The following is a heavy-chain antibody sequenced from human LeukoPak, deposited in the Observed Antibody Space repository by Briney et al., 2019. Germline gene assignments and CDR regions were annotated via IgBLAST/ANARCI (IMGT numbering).Heavy chain of an antibody. V-gene: IGHV4-34*01. Sequence: TSETLSLTCAVYGASLNNYYWAWIRQSPVKGLEWIGEIDHVGRSSYNPSLKSRLTISVDTSKNQFSLRLSSVTAADTALYFCARPVYCSVTTCTGPLHIWGQGTMVTVSS. D-gene: IGHD2-15*01. CDR2: IDHVGRS. CDR1: GASLNNYY. J-gene: IGHJ3*02. CDR3: ARPVYCSVTTCTGPLHI.